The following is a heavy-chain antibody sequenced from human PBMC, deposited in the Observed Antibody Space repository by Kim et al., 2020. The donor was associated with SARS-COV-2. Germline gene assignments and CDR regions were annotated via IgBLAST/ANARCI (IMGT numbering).Heavy chain of an antibody. D-gene: IGHD6-19*01. Sequence: NPPRKGRVTRSVDTSKNQLSLKLSSVTAEDTAVYYCARHGILIAVIDYWGQGTLVTVSS. V-gene: IGHV4-59*08. CDR3: ARHGILIAVIDY. J-gene: IGHJ4*02.